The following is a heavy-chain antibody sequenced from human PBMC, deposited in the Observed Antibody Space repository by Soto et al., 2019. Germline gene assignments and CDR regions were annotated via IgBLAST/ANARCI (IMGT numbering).Heavy chain of an antibody. CDR2: IYWSDDK. CDR1: GFSLSTSGVG. CDR3: AHPYCSGGSCYSSFDY. V-gene: IGHV2-5*01. Sequence: QITLKESGPTLVKPTQTLTLTCTFSGFSLSTSGVGVGWIRQPPGKALEWLALIYWSDDKRYSPSLKSRLTITKDTSKNQVVLTMTYMDPVDTATYYCAHPYCSGGSCYSSFDYWGQGTLVTVSS. J-gene: IGHJ4*02. D-gene: IGHD2-15*01.